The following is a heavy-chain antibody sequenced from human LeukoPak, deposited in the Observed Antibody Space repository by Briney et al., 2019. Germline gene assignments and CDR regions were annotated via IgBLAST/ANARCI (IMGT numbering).Heavy chain of an antibody. J-gene: IGHJ4*02. CDR3: ARDVAFDY. V-gene: IGHV3-30-3*01. Sequence: GGSLRLSCAASGFTFSSYAMHWVRQAPGKGLEWVAVISYDGSNKYYADSVKGRFTISRDNSKNTLYLQMNSLRAEDTAVYYCARDVAFDYWGQGTLVTVSS. CDR2: ISYDGSNK. CDR1: GFTFSSYA.